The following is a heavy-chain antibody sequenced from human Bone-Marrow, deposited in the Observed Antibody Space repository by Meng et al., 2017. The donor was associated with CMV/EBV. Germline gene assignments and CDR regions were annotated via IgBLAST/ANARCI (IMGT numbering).Heavy chain of an antibody. CDR3: ARSDGGNSEGRFDP. CDR1: GYSISSGYY. V-gene: IGHV4-38-2*02. CDR2: IYHSGST. D-gene: IGHD4-23*01. Sequence: GSLRLSCTVSGYSISSGYYWGWIRQPPGKGLEWIGSIYHSGSTYYNPSLKSRVTISVDTSKNQFSLKLSSVTAADTAVYYCARSDGGNSEGRFDPWGQGTLVTVSS. J-gene: IGHJ5*02.